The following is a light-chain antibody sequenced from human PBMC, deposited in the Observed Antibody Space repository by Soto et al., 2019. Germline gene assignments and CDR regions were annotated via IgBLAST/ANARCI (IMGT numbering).Light chain of an antibody. CDR3: QSYDSSLTSYV. Sequence: QSLLTQPPSWSDAPGQRVTISCTGTISDIGAGYDVHWYQQLPGEAPKLLIYSNAIRPSGVPDRFSASKSGTSASLAITGLRAEDEADYYCQSYDSSLTSYVYGTGTKVTVL. CDR1: ISDIGAGYD. CDR2: SNA. V-gene: IGLV1-40*01. J-gene: IGLJ1*01.